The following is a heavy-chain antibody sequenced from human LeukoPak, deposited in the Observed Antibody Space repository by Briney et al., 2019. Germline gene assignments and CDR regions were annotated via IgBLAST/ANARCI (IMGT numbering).Heavy chain of an antibody. CDR3: ARGGVDY. D-gene: IGHD3-10*01. V-gene: IGHV3-9*01. CDR1: GFTFDDYA. Sequence: GGSLRLSCAASGFTFDDYAMHWVRQAPGKGLEWVSGISWNSGSIGYADSVKGRFTISRDNAKNSLYLQMNSLRAEDTAVYYCARGGVDYWGQGTLVTVSS. CDR2: ISWNSGSI. J-gene: IGHJ4*02.